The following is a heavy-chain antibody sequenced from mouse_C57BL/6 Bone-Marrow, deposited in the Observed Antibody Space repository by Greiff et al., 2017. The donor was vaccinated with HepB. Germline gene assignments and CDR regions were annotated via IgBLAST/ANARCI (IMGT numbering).Heavy chain of an antibody. CDR3: AISLDWYFDV. CDR2: IHPNSGST. D-gene: IGHD2-10*02. Sequence: VKLQQPGAELVKPGASVKLSCKASGYTFTSYWMHWVKQRPGQGLEWIGMIHPNSGSTNYNEKFKSKATLTVDKSSSTAYMQLSSLTSEDSAVYYCAISLDWYFDVWGTGTTVTVSS. V-gene: IGHV1-64*01. J-gene: IGHJ1*03. CDR1: GYTFTSYW.